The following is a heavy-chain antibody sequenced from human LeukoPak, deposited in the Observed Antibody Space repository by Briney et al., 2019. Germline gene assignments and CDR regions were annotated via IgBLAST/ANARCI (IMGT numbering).Heavy chain of an antibody. CDR2: IKSKTDGGTT. Sequence: GGSLRLSCAASGFSFRNSWMSWVRQAPGKGLEWVGRIKSKTDGGTTDYAATVKGRFTISRDDSKNTLYLQMNSLKTEDTAVYYCTTVWNCGGDCSDALDIWGQGTMVTVSS. CDR3: TTVWNCGGDCSDALDI. V-gene: IGHV3-15*01. D-gene: IGHD2-21*02. CDR1: GFSFRNSW. J-gene: IGHJ3*02.